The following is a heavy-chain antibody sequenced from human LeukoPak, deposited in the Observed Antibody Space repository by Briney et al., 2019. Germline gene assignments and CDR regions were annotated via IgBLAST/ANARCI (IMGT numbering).Heavy chain of an antibody. Sequence: PGGSVRLSCAASGSTFSSHGMSWVRQAPGKGLEWVSGISGSGYGTYYADSVKGRFTISRDNSQNTLYLQMNSLRAEDTAVYYCAKDQRGYDKPADCWGQGTLVTVSS. J-gene: IGHJ4*02. CDR3: AKDQRGYDKPADC. D-gene: IGHD3-22*01. V-gene: IGHV3-23*01. CDR1: GSTFSSHG. CDR2: ISGSGYGT.